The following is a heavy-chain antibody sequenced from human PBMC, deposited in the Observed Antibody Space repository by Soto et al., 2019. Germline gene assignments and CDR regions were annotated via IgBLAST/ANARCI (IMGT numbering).Heavy chain of an antibody. J-gene: IGHJ6*02. CDR2: IYHSGST. CDR1: GFSIRSSNW. Sequence: PSETLSLTCTFSGFSIRSSNWWSWVRQPPGKGLEWIGEIYHSGSTNYNPSLKSRVTISVDKSKNQFSLKLSSVTAADTAVYYCARVSGSYYYGMDVWGQGTTVTVSS. V-gene: IGHV4-4*02. CDR3: ARVSGSYYYGMDV. D-gene: IGHD1-26*01.